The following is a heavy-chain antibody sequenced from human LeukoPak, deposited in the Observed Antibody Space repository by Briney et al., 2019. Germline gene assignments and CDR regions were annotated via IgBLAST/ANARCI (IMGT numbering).Heavy chain of an antibody. J-gene: IGHJ5*02. V-gene: IGHV3-48*01. CDR3: ARDGWFGDYNWFDP. Sequence: PGXSLRLSCAASGFTFSSYSMNWVRQAPGKGLEWVSYISSASNTIYYADSVKGRFTISRDNAKNSLYLQMNSLRAEDTAMYYCARDGWFGDYNWFDPWGQGTLVTVSS. D-gene: IGHD3-10*01. CDR1: GFTFSSYS. CDR2: ISSASNTI.